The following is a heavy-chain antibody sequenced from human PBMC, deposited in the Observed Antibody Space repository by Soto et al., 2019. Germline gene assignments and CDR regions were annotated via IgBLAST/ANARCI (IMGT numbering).Heavy chain of an antibody. CDR3: ASSGSSGYPPFDY. CDR1: GVSISSYY. V-gene: IGHV4-59*01. J-gene: IGHJ4*02. Sequence: SQTLSLTCTVSGVSISSYYWSWLRQPPGKGLEWIGYLYYSRSTNYNPSLKSRVTISLDTSKNQFSLKLSSVTAADTAVYYCASSGSSGYPPFDYWGQGTLVTVSS. D-gene: IGHD3-22*01. CDR2: LYYSRST.